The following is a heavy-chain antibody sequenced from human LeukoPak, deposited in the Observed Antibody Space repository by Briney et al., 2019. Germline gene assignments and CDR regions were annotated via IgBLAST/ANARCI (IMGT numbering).Heavy chain of an antibody. CDR2: IKHDGSEK. CDR3: AKDAFWPVGFDP. V-gene: IGHV3-7*01. Sequence: PGGSLRLSCAASGFPFDRYWMSWVRLAPGKGLEWVANIKHDGSEKTFVDSVKGRFTISRDNSKNTLYLQMNSLRTEDTAVYYCAKDAFWPVGFDPWGQGTLVTVSS. J-gene: IGHJ5*02. D-gene: IGHD3-3*02. CDR1: GFPFDRYW.